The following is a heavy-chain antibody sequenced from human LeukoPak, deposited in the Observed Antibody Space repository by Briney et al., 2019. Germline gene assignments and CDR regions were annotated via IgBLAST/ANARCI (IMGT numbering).Heavy chain of an antibody. CDR1: GGSISSYY. V-gene: IGHV4-59*01. J-gene: IGHJ4*02. Sequence: SETLSLTCTVSGGSISSYYWSWIRQPPGKGLEWIGYIYYSGSTNYNPSLKSRVTISVDTSKNQFSLKLSPVTAADTAVYYCARARSSWNFADWGQGTLVTVSS. CDR2: IYYSGST. CDR3: ARARSSWNFAD. D-gene: IGHD6-13*01.